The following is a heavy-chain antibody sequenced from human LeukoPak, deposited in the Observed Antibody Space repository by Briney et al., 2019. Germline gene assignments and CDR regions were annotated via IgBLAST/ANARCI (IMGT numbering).Heavy chain of an antibody. J-gene: IGHJ6*03. Sequence: GASVKVSCKASGYTFTGYYMHWVRQAPGQGLEWVGRINPNSSGTNYAQKFQGRVTMTRDTSISTAYMELSRLRSDDTAVYYCARDRAVADSYYYYYVDVWGKGTTVTVSS. V-gene: IGHV1-2*06. CDR3: ARDRAVADSYYYYYVDV. CDR2: INPNSSGT. CDR1: GYTFTGYY. D-gene: IGHD6-19*01.